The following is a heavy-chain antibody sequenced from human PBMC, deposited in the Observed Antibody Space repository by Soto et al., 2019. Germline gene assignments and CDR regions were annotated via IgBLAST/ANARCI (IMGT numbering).Heavy chain of an antibody. CDR2: IYYSGST. Sequence: PSETLSLTCTVSGGSISSGGYYWRWIRQHPGKGLEWIGYIYYSGSTYYNPSLKSRVTISVDTSKNQFSLKLSSVTVADTAVYYCATGRPTYYYDSSGYFPPPYYFDYWGQGTLVTGSS. CDR1: GGSISSGGYY. V-gene: IGHV4-31*03. J-gene: IGHJ4*02. CDR3: ATGRPTYYYDSSGYFPPPYYFDY. D-gene: IGHD3-22*01.